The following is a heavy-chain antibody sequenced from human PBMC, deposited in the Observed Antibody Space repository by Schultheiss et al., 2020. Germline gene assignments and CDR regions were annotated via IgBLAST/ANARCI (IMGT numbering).Heavy chain of an antibody. J-gene: IGHJ4*02. D-gene: IGHD4-17*01. CDR2: ISYDGSNK. V-gene: IGHV3-30*03. CDR3: ARAVYYGDPGDY. CDR1: GFTFSSYG. Sequence: GGSLRLSCAASGFTFSSYGMHWVRQAPGKGLEWVAVISYDGSNKYYADSVKGRFTISRDNSKNTLYLQMNSLRAEDTAVYYCARAVYYGDPGDYWGQGTLVTVSS.